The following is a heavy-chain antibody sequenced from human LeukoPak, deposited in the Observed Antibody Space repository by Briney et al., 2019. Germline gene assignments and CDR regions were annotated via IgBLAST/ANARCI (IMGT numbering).Heavy chain of an antibody. D-gene: IGHD1-26*01. J-gene: IGHJ4*02. CDR1: GFTFSSYH. Sequence: PGGSLRLSCVVSGFTFSSYHMNWVRQAPGKGLEWVSSISTSRNYIYYADSVTGRFTISRDNAKNSLYLQMNSLRAEDTAVYYCARLPVSQRGFDFWGQGSLVTVSS. CDR2: ISTSRNYI. CDR3: ARLPVSQRGFDF. V-gene: IGHV3-21*01.